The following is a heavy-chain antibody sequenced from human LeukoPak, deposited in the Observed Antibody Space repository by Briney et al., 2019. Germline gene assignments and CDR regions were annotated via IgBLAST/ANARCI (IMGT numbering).Heavy chain of an antibody. CDR1: GFTFSSYA. V-gene: IGHV3-30-3*01. D-gene: IGHD6-13*01. CDR3: AREPAAGTSAFDI. Sequence: GRSLRLSCAASGFTFSSYAMHWVRQAPGKGLEWVAVISYDGSNKYYADSVKGRFTISRDNSKNTLYLQMNSLRAEDTAVYYCAREPAAGTSAFDIWGQGTVVTVSS. J-gene: IGHJ3*02. CDR2: ISYDGSNK.